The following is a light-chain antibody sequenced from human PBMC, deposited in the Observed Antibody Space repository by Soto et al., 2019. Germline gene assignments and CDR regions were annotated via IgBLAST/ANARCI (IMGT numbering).Light chain of an antibody. V-gene: IGKV3-20*01. Sequence: EIVLTQSPGTLSLSPGERATLSCRASQSVSSSYLAWYQQKPGQAPRLLIDGASSRATGIPDRFSGSGSGTDFTLTISRLEPEDFAVYYCQQYGSSPIPFGQGTRLEIK. CDR3: QQYGSSPIP. CDR2: GAS. J-gene: IGKJ5*01. CDR1: QSVSSSY.